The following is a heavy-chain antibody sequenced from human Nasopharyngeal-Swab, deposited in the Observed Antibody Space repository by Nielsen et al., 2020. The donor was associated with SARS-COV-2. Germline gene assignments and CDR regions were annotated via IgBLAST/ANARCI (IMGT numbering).Heavy chain of an antibody. CDR3: AREKGYQVLLDYYYHGLDV. D-gene: IGHD3-10*01. CDR2: VYTSGST. Sequence: SETLSLTCTVSGGSMSSDNYYWSWIRQPAGKGLEWIGRVYTSGSTNYNPSLKRRVTISADTSRNQFFLKLRSVTAADTAVYYCAREKGYQVLLDYYYHGLDVWGHGTAVTVSS. J-gene: IGHJ6*02. CDR1: GGSMSSDNYY. V-gene: IGHV4-61*02.